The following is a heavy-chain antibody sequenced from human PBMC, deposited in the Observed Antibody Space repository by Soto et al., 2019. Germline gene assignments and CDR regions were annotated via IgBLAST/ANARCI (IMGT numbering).Heavy chain of an antibody. J-gene: IGHJ4*02. D-gene: IGHD3-10*01. Sequence: QITLKESGPPLVKPTQTLTLTCTFSGFSLSTSGVGVGWIRQPPGKALEWLALIYWDDDKRYSPSLKSRLTITKDTSKNQVVLTMTKMDPVDTATYYCAHITERITMVRGVIDWGQGTLVTVSS. V-gene: IGHV2-5*02. CDR1: GFSLSTSGVG. CDR2: IYWDDDK. CDR3: AHITERITMVRGVID.